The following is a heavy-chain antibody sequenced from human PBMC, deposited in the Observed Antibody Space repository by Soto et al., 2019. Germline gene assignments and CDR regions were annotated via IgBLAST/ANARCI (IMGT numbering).Heavy chain of an antibody. V-gene: IGHV4-4*07. CDR3: ARGQQLVPLEYKGFEP. D-gene: IGHD6-13*01. Sequence: SQSLSLTCTVSGGSISSYYWSCIRQPAWKGLEWIGLIYTSGSPNYNPSLKSRVTMPVDKSKNQFSLKLSPVTAADAAVYYCARGQQLVPLEYKGFEPWGQGTLVTVS. CDR2: IYTSGSP. J-gene: IGHJ5*02. CDR1: GGSISSYY.